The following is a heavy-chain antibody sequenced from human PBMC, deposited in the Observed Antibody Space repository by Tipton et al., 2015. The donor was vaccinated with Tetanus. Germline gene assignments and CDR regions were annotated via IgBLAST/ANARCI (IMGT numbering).Heavy chain of an antibody. CDR3: ARAYDFWSGHLDF. J-gene: IGHJ4*02. CDR1: GGSISTYH. V-gene: IGHV4-59*01. Sequence: TLSLTCTVSGGSISTYHWNWIRQPPGKGLEWIGYASYSGSSNYNPSLKSRVIISIDASKNQFSLKLSSVAAADTAVYYCARAYDFWSGHLDFWGQGTLVTVSS. CDR2: ASYSGSS. D-gene: IGHD3-3*01.